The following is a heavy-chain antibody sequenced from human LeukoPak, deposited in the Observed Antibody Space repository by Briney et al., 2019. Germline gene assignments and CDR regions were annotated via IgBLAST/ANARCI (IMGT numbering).Heavy chain of an antibody. V-gene: IGHV1-46*01. CDR2: INPSGGST. Sequence: ASVKVSCKASGYTFTSYYMHWVRQAPGQGLEWMGIINPSGGSTSYAQKFQGRVTMTRDTSTSTVYMELSSLRSEDTAVYYCARDRVGYSGSYSPAYYFDYWGQGTLVTVSS. J-gene: IGHJ4*02. CDR1: GYTFTSYY. CDR3: ARDRVGYSGSYSPAYYFDY. D-gene: IGHD1-26*01.